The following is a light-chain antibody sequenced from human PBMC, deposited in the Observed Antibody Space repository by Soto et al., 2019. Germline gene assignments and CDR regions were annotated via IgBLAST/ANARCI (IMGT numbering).Light chain of an antibody. Sequence: DIQLTQSPSTLSSSVGDRVNITCRASQSIRSYLAWYRQKPGKAPNLLIYDASKLDSGVPPRFSGSGAGTEFTLTISSLQPDDFATYFCQQYSRSPITFGQGTRLEIK. J-gene: IGKJ5*01. CDR3: QQYSRSPIT. CDR1: QSIRSY. V-gene: IGKV1-5*01. CDR2: DAS.